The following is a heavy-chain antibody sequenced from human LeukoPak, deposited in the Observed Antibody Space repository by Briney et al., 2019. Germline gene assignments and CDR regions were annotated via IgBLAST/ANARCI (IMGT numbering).Heavy chain of an antibody. CDR2: IIGSGEST. V-gene: IGHV3-23*01. CDR3: ARVENSATRGFYFDY. D-gene: IGHD5-12*01. Sequence: GGPLRLSCAASGFTFNKYAMSWVRQAPGKGLEWVSAIIGSGESTYYADSVKGRFSISRDNAKNSLNLQMNSLRAEDTAFYYCARVENSATRGFYFDYWGQGALVTVSS. CDR1: GFTFNKYA. J-gene: IGHJ4*02.